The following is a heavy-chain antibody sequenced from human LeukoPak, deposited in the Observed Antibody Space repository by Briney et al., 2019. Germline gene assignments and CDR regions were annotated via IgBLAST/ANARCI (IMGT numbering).Heavy chain of an antibody. J-gene: IGHJ4*02. Sequence: PGASVKVSCKTSGYSFVGYFIHWVRQAPGQGLQWMGRINPNSGGTEYEPSFQGRVTMTRDTSISTAYVEVSTLISDDTAVYYCARDLGSTPNWEFDYWGQGTQVTVSS. CDR2: INPNSGGT. CDR1: GYSFVGYF. CDR3: ARDLGSTPNWEFDY. D-gene: IGHD1-26*01. V-gene: IGHV1-2*06.